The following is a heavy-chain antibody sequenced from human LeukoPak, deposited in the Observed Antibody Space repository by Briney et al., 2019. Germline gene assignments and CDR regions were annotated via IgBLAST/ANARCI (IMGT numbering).Heavy chain of an antibody. V-gene: IGHV1-8*01. D-gene: IGHD3-10*01. CDR2: MNPNSGNT. CDR1: GYTFTSYD. J-gene: IGHJ3*02. Sequence: ASVKVSCKASGYTFTSYDINWVRQATGQGLEWMGWMNPNSGNTGYAQKFRGRVTMTRNTSISTAYMELSSLRSEDTAVYYCARIRSLYYGSGSLAFDIWGQGTMVTVSS. CDR3: ARIRSLYYGSGSLAFDI.